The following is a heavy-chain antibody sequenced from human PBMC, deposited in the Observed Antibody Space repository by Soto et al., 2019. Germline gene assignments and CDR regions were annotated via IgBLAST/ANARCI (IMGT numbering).Heavy chain of an antibody. CDR3: ARDKAVAGANWFDP. Sequence: PGESLKISCKASGYKFTTFWLNWVRQTPGKGLEWLGRIDPTDSFTNYSPPFEGHVTISVDRSISTAYLQWNSLQASDTAIYYCARDKAVAGANWFDPWGQGTLVTVSS. J-gene: IGHJ5*02. V-gene: IGHV5-10-1*01. CDR1: GYKFTTFW. CDR2: IDPTDSFT. D-gene: IGHD6-19*01.